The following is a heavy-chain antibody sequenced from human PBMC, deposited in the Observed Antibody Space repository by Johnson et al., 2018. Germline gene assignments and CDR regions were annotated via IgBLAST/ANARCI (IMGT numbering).Heavy chain of an antibody. D-gene: IGHD3-3*01. CDR1: GFTFSKFG. Sequence: VQLVQAGGGLVQPGGSLRLSCAASGFTFSKFGMSWVRQAPGKGLEWVSGISGNGVYTYYADSVKGRITISRDNSKKTLYVQMNSLRPEDTAVDYCATGGDRRSGPPDVWGKGTTVTVSS. CDR3: ATGGDRRSGPPDV. V-gene: IGHV3-23*04. J-gene: IGHJ6*04. CDR2: ISGNGVYT.